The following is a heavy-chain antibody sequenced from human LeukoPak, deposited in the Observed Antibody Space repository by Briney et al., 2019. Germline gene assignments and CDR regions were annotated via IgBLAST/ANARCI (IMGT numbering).Heavy chain of an antibody. J-gene: IGHJ6*02. D-gene: IGHD3-22*01. Sequence: GRSLRLSCAASGFTFSSYAIHWVRQAPGKGLEWVAVISFDGSNKYYADSVKGRFTISRDNSKNTLSLQMNSLGAEDTAVYYCARDRVVLYYYGMDVWGQGTTVTVSS. V-gene: IGHV3-30-3*01. CDR2: ISFDGSNK. CDR3: ARDRVVLYYYGMDV. CDR1: GFTFSSYA.